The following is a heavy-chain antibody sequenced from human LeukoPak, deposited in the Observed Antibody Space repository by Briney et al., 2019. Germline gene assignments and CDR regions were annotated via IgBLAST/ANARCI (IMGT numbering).Heavy chain of an antibody. CDR1: GFTFSSYA. CDR3: AKLTGISDDAFDI. D-gene: IGHD7-27*01. V-gene: IGHV3-23*01. J-gene: IGHJ3*02. Sequence: TGGSLRLSCAASGFTFSSYAMSWVRQAPGKGLEWVSAISGSGGSTYYADSVKGRFTISRDNSKNTLYLQMNSLRAEDTAVYYCAKLTGISDDAFDIWGQGTMVTVSS. CDR2: ISGSGGST.